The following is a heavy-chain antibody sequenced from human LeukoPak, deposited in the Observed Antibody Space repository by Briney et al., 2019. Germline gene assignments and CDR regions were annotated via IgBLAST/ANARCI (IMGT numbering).Heavy chain of an antibody. CDR2: ISSSGSTI. Sequence: PGGSLRLSCAASGFTFSSYSMNWVRQAPGKGLEWVSYISSSGSTIYYADSVKGRFTISRDNAKNSLYLQMNSLRAEDTAVYYCARENPYSSSSGSFDYWGQGTLVTVSS. D-gene: IGHD6-6*01. J-gene: IGHJ4*02. V-gene: IGHV3-48*04. CDR1: GFTFSSYS. CDR3: ARENPYSSSSGSFDY.